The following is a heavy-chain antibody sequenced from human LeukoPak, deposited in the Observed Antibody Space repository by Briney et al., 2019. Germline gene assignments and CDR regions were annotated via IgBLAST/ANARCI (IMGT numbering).Heavy chain of an antibody. Sequence: GGSLRLSCAASGFTFSSYGMHWVRQAPGKGLEWVAVIWYDGSNKYYADSVKGRFTISRDNSKNTLYLQMNSLRAEDTAVYYCAKDRSYYYGSGRGGMDVWGQGTTVTVSS. CDR1: GFTFSSYG. CDR3: AKDRSYYYGSGRGGMDV. V-gene: IGHV3-30*02. J-gene: IGHJ6*02. D-gene: IGHD3-10*01. CDR2: IWYDGSNK.